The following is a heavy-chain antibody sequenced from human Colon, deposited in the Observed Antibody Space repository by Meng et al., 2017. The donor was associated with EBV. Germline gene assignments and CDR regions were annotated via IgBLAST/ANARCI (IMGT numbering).Heavy chain of an antibody. CDR3: ARRTTVNLRSFDS. Sequence: LRQEGHVLLTPSAVLSPTCAVSGGAFSGYYWIWIRQAPGKGLEWIGEINHSGSTKFNPSLESRVSISVDTSENQVSLKLTSVTAADTAVYYCARRTTVNLRSFDSWGQGTLVTVSS. D-gene: IGHD4-17*01. CDR2: INHSGST. V-gene: IGHV4-34*01. J-gene: IGHJ4*02. CDR1: GGAFSGYY.